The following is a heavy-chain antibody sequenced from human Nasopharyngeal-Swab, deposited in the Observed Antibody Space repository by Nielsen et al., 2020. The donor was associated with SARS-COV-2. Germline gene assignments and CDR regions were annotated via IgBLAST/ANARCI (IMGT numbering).Heavy chain of an antibody. CDR1: GGTLSSYA. J-gene: IGHJ4*02. CDR3: ARGSARDVGRPPASSWPLDF. V-gene: IGHV1-69*04. D-gene: IGHD1-26*01. Sequence: SVKVSCKSSGGTLSSYAISWVRQAPGQGLEWMGKIILIVGLTNYAQKFQGRVTISADRSTSTTYMELSSLTSEDTALYYCARGSARDVGRPPASSWPLDFWGQGTLVTVAS. CDR2: IILIVGLT.